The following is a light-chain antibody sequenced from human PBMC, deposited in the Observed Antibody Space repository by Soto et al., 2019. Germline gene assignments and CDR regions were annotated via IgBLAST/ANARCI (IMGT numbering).Light chain of an antibody. CDR2: AAS. CDR3: QQYNRYPWT. V-gene: IGKV1-5*03. CDR1: QNLNNW. Sequence: DIQMTQSPSSLPASLGDRFTISFPASQNLNNWLAWYQQKPGTAPKLLIYAASILEGGVPSRFGGSASGTDFTLTISSLQPDDFATYYCQQYNRYPWTFGQGTKVDI. J-gene: IGKJ1*01.